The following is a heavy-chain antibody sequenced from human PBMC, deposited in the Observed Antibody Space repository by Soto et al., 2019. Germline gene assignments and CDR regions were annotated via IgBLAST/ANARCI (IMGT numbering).Heavy chain of an antibody. CDR1: GGSVSGVDYF. D-gene: IGHD2-21*01. CDR2: IYYTGIT. Sequence: SETLSLTCTVSGGSVSGVDYFWSWIRQSPGKGLEWIGYIYYTGITHLNPSLKSRLTMAVDTSKNEFSLELTSVSAADTAVYFCAREERKGIISWFDPWGQGTPVTVSS. J-gene: IGHJ5*02. V-gene: IGHV4-30-4*01. CDR3: AREERKGIISWFDP.